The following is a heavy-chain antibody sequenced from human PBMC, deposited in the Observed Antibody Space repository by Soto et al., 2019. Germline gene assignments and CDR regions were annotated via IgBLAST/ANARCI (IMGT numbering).Heavy chain of an antibody. CDR2: INAGNGDT. CDR1: GYTFTYNA. Sequence: QVQLVQSGSEVKKPGASVRATCKASGYTFTYNAIHWVRQAPGQRLEWMGWINAGNGDTKYSQKFQGRVTITTDTSASTAYMELSSLRSEDTAVYFCARLPRIGVAVYDLWGQGTLVTVSS. J-gene: IGHJ4*02. D-gene: IGHD6-19*01. V-gene: IGHV1-3*01. CDR3: ARLPRIGVAVYDL.